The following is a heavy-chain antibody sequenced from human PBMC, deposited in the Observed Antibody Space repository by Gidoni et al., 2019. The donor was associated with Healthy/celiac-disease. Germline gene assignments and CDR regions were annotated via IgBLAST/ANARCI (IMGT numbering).Heavy chain of an antibody. CDR1: GGSISSGCYY. V-gene: IGHV4-31*03. D-gene: IGHD4-17*01. CDR3: ASSPYGDYADY. Sequence: QVQLQESGPGLVKPSQTLSLTCTVAGGSISSGCYYWSWIRQHPGKGLEWIGYIYYSVSTYYNPSLKSRVTISVDTSKNQFSLKLSSVTAADTAVYYCASSPYGDYADYWGQGTLVTVSS. J-gene: IGHJ4*02. CDR2: IYYSVST.